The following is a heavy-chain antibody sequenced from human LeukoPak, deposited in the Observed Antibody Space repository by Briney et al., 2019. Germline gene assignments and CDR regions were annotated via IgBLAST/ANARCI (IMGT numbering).Heavy chain of an antibody. Sequence: ASVKVSCKASGYTFTSYGICWVRQAPGQGLEWMGWISAYNGNTNYAQKLQGRVTMTTDTSTSTAYMELRSLRSDDTAVYYCAREGGYGSGSYERSDYYYSGMDVWGQGTTVTVSS. CDR3: AREGGYGSGSYERSDYYYSGMDV. D-gene: IGHD3-10*01. CDR1: GYTFTSYG. V-gene: IGHV1-18*01. J-gene: IGHJ6*02. CDR2: ISAYNGNT.